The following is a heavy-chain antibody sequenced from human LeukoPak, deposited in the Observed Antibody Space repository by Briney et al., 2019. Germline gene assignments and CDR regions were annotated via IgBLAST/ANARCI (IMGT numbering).Heavy chain of an antibody. V-gene: IGHV3-30*04. J-gene: IGHJ4*02. CDR2: ISYDGSNK. Sequence: PGGSLRLSCAASGFTFSSYAMHWVRQAPGKGLEWVAVISYDGSNKYYADSVKGRFTISRDNSKNTLYLQMNSLRGEDTAVYYCARGWNLTLWADNWGQGTLVTVSS. CDR1: GFTFSSYA. CDR3: ARGWNLTLWADN. D-gene: IGHD1-1*01.